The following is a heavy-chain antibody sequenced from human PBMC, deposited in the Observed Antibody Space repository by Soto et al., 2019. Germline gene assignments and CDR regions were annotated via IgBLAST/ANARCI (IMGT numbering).Heavy chain of an antibody. CDR2: IYHSGST. D-gene: IGHD6-13*01. V-gene: IGHV4-4*02. CDR1: SDSISSSNW. Sequence: QVQLQESGPGLVKPSGAMSLTCAISSDSISSSNWWSWVRQPPGKGLEWIGEIYHSGSTNYNPSLKSRVTISVDKSKNQFSLKLSSVTAADTAVYYCARAAMGGSSWPFDYWGQGTLVTVSS. CDR3: ARAAMGGSSWPFDY. J-gene: IGHJ4*02.